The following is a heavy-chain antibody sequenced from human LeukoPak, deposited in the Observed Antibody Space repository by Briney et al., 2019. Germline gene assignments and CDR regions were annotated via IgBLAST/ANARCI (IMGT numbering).Heavy chain of an antibody. CDR1: GFTFTSSA. D-gene: IGHD3-22*01. CDR3: AKDQYYYYDSSGSYHGAPFEY. Sequence: GGSLRLSCSASGFTFTSSAMTWVRQLPGKGLDWVSTISDSGDSTYYADSVKGRLTISRDNTKNRLSLQMSGLRAEDTAVYYCAKDQYYYYDSSGSYHGAPFEYWGQGALVTASA. J-gene: IGHJ4*02. CDR2: ISDSGDST. V-gene: IGHV3-23*01.